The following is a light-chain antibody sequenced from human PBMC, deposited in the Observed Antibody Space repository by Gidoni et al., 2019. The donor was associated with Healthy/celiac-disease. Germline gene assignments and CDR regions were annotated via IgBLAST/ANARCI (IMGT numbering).Light chain of an antibody. CDR2: GNN. CDR3: QSYDSSLSGFKV. V-gene: IGLV1-40*01. Sequence: QSVLTQPPSVSGAPGQRVTISCTGSSANIGAGFDVHWYQQLPGTAPKLLIYGNNNRPSGVPGRFSGSRSGTSASLAITGLQSDDEADYYCQSYDSSLSGFKVFGGGTKLTVL. J-gene: IGLJ2*01. CDR1: SANIGAGFD.